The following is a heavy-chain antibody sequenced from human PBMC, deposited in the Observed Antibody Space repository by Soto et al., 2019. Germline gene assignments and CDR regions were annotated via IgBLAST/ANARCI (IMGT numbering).Heavy chain of an antibody. CDR3: ARDSYSGSYVH. J-gene: IGHJ4*02. CDR2: INPKDGDT. D-gene: IGHD1-26*01. CDR1: GYTFTAYS. Sequence: ASVKVSCKASGYTFTAYSIHWLRQAPGPGLEWMGWINPKDGDTNYAQKFQDRVTMTSDTSISTVSMDLSRLTSDDTAVYFCARDSYSGSYVHWGQGTLGTV. V-gene: IGHV1-2*02.